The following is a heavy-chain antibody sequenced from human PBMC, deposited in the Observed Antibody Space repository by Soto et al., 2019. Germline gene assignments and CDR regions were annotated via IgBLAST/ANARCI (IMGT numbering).Heavy chain of an antibody. CDR1: GDSVSSNSAG. D-gene: IGHD5-12*01. V-gene: IGHV6-1*01. J-gene: IGHJ6*03. Sequence: QVQLHLSGPGLMKPSQTLSLTCAISGDSVSSNSAGWNWVRQTPSRGLEWLGRTYYKSKWFNNYAVSVKSRITTNPDTSQNQFSLQLDSVTPEDTAVYYCARGSWDDVSGHYYMDVWGKGTTVTVSS. CDR2: TYYKSKWFN. CDR3: ARGSWDDVSGHYYMDV.